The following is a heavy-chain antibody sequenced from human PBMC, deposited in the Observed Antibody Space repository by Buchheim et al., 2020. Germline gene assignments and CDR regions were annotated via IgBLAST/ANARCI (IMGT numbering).Heavy chain of an antibody. CDR2: ISSSSSYI. Sequence: EVQLVESGGGLVKPGGSLRLSCAASGFTFSSYSMNWVRQAPGKGLEWVSSISSSSSYIYYADSVKGRFTISRDNAKNSLYLQMNSLRAEDTAVYYCARGRITMVRGVTLFDYWGQGTL. CDR1: GFTFSSYS. CDR3: ARGRITMVRGVTLFDY. V-gene: IGHV3-21*01. D-gene: IGHD3-10*01. J-gene: IGHJ4*02.